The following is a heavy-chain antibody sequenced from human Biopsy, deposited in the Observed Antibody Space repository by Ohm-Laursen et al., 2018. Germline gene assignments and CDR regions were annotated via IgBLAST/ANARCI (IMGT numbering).Heavy chain of an antibody. CDR3: ARPMSRVVAYGMDV. D-gene: IGHD2-15*01. CDR2: IGGSGGCT. J-gene: IGHJ6*02. Sequence: SLRLSCAASGLRYSIHAMSWVRQAPGKGLEWVSAIGGSGGCTYYADSVKGRFTISRDNSKNTIYLQMNSLRVEDRAVYYCARPMSRVVAYGMDVWGQGTTVTVSS. V-gene: IGHV3-23*01. CDR1: GLRYSIHA.